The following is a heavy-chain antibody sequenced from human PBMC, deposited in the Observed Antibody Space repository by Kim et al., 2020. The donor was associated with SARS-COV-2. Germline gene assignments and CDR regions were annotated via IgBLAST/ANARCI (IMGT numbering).Heavy chain of an antibody. CDR3: AKTDGMDV. V-gene: IGHV3-30*18. CDR1: GFTFSSYG. Sequence: GGSLRLSCAASGFTFSSYGMHWVRQAPGKGLEWVVVISYDGSNKYYADSVKGRFTISRDNSKNTLYLQMNSLRAEDTAVYYCAKTDGMDVWGQGTTVTVSS. CDR2: ISYDGSNK. J-gene: IGHJ6*02.